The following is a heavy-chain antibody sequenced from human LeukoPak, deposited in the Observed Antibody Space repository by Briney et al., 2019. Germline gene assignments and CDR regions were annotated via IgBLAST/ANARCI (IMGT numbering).Heavy chain of an antibody. V-gene: IGHV3-30-3*01. CDR2: ISYDGSNK. D-gene: IGHD3-22*01. CDR1: GFTFNSYS. J-gene: IGHJ4*02. CDR3: ARGLQYYYDSSGYYFDY. Sequence: PGGSLRLSCAASGFTFNSYSMHWVRQAPGKGLEWVAVISYDGSNKHYGDSVKGPFTISRDNSKNTLYLELSSPRAEDTAVFYCARGLQYYYDSSGYYFDYWGQGTLVTVSS.